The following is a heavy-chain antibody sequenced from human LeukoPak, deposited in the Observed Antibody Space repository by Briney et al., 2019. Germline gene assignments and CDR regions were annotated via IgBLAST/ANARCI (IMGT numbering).Heavy chain of an antibody. CDR2: INPNSGGT. CDR3: ARTGIAVAGIRAFDI. Sequence: ASVKVSCKASGYTFTGYYMHWVRQAPGQGLEWMGWINPNSGGTNYAQKFQGRVTMTRDTSISTAYMELSRLRSDDTAVYYCARTGIAVAGIRAFDIWGQGTMVTVSS. D-gene: IGHD6-19*01. J-gene: IGHJ3*02. V-gene: IGHV1-2*02. CDR1: GYTFTGYY.